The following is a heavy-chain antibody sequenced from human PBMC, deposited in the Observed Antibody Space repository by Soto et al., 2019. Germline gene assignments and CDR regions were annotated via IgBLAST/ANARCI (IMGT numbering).Heavy chain of an antibody. CDR1: GGSISSSSYY. CDR2: IYYSGST. J-gene: IGHJ4*02. CDR3: ASVYSSGWYPVLS. D-gene: IGHD6-19*01. Sequence: QLQLQESGPGLVKPSETLSLTCTVSGGSISSSSYYWGWIRQPPGKGLEWIGSIYYSGSTYYNPSLKSRVTISVDTSKNQFSLKLSVVTAADTAVYYCASVYSSGWYPVLSGGQGTLVTVSS. V-gene: IGHV4-39*01.